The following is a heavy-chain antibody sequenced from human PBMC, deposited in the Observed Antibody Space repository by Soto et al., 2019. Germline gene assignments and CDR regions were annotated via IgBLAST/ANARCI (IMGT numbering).Heavy chain of an antibody. CDR1: GGSISSYY. CDR2: IYYSGST. V-gene: IGHV4-59*08. D-gene: IGHD4-17*01. J-gene: IGHJ6*03. Sequence: PSETLSLTCTVSGGSISSYYWSWIRQPPGKGLEWIGYIYYSGSTNYNPSLKSRVTISVDTSKNQFSLKLSSVTAADTAVYYCARRRSGPSREYGDYGVRGYYYMDVWGKGTTVTVSS. CDR3: ARRRSGPSREYGDYGVRGYYYMDV.